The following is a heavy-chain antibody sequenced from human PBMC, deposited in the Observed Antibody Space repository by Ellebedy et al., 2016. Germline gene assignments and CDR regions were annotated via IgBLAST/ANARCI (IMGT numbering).Heavy chain of an antibody. V-gene: IGHV3-21*01. CDR1: GFTFSSYS. J-gene: IGHJ3*01. Sequence: GGSLRLXCAASGFTFSSYSMNWVRQAPGKGLEWVSSISSSSSYIYYADSVKGRFTISRDNAKNSVYLQMNSLRDEDTAVYYCTRGGLDNSFDVWGQGTMVTVS. CDR2: ISSSSSYI. D-gene: IGHD3-16*01. CDR3: TRGGLDNSFDV.